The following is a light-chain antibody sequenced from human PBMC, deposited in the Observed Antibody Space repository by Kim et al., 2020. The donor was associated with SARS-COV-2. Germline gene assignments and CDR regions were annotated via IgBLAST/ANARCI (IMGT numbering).Light chain of an antibody. CDR1: SSNIGAGYD. CDR3: QSYDNSLSGYV. CDR2: GNN. Sequence: RITISCTGSSSNIGAGYDVHWYQQLPGTAPTLLIYGNNNRPSGVPDRFSGSKSGTSASLAITGLQAEDEADYYCQSYDNSLSGYVFGTGTKVTVL. J-gene: IGLJ1*01. V-gene: IGLV1-40*01.